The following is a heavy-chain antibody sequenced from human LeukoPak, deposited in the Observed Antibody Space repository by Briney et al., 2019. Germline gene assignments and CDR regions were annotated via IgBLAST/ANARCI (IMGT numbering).Heavy chain of an antibody. CDR1: GGSISSHY. Sequence: PSETLSLTCTVSGGSISSHYWSWIRQPPGKGLEWIGYIYYSGSTNYNPSLKSRVTIPVDTSKDQFSLKLSSVTAADTAVYYCAREGPTYSAFDYWGQGTLVTVSS. J-gene: IGHJ4*02. CDR2: IYYSGST. D-gene: IGHD2-15*01. CDR3: AREGPTYSAFDY. V-gene: IGHV4-59*11.